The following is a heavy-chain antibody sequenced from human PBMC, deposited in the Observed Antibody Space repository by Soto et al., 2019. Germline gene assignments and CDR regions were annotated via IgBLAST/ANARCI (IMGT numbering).Heavy chain of an antibody. Sequence: SETLSLTCTVSGGSISSGGYYWSWIRQHPGKGLEWIGYIYYSGSTYYNPSLKSRVTISVDTPKNQFSLKLSSVTAADTAVYYCARAIGNYYDSSGFFDGEHFDYWGQGTLVTVSS. CDR2: IYYSGST. D-gene: IGHD3-22*01. CDR1: GGSISSGGYY. CDR3: ARAIGNYYDSSGFFDGEHFDY. J-gene: IGHJ4*02. V-gene: IGHV4-31*03.